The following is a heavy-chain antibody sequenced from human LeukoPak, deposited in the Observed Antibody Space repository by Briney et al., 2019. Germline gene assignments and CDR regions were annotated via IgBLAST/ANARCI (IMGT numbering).Heavy chain of an antibody. V-gene: IGHV3-9*01. CDR1: GFTFDDYA. Sequence: PGGSLRLSCAASGFTFDDYAMHWVRHAPGKGLEWVSGISWNSGSIGYADSVKGRFTISRDNAKNSLYLQMNSLRAEDTALYYCAKDTHGYGSGSYYKAFDYWGQGTLVTVFS. CDR3: AKDTHGYGSGSYYKAFDY. D-gene: IGHD3-10*01. J-gene: IGHJ4*02. CDR2: ISWNSGSI.